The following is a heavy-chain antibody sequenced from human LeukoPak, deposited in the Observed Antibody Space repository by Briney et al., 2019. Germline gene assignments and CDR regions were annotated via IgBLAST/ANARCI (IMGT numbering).Heavy chain of an antibody. CDR3: ARDLVGYDFWSGYLDY. D-gene: IGHD3-3*01. V-gene: IGHV1-69*01. Sequence: EASVKVSCKAPGGTFSSYAISWVRQAPGQGLEWMGGIIPIFGTANYAQKFQGRATITADESTSTAYMELSSLRSEDTAVYYCARDLVGYDFWSGYLDYWGQGTLVTVSS. CDR1: GGTFSSYA. J-gene: IGHJ4*02. CDR2: IIPIFGTA.